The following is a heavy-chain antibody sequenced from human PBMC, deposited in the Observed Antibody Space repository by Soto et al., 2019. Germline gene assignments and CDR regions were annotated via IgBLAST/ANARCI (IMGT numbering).Heavy chain of an antibody. V-gene: IGHV4-61*08. J-gene: IGHJ6*02. D-gene: IGHD3-16*02. CDR3: ARGNPRVRYDDYVWGGDREDYYVMDV. CDR2: MFYSGST. CDR1: GDSVSSDDYS. Sequence: VQLQESGPGLVKSSETLSLTCTVSGDSVSSDDYSWSWVRQSPGKALEWIASMFYSGSTNYNASLRSRVTMSVDTSKNQFSLKVTSVSAADTAVYYCARGNPRVRYDDYVWGGDREDYYVMDVWGQGTTVTVSS.